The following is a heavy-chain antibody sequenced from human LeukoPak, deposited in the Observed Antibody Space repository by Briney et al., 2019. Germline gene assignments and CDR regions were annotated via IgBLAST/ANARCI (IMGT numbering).Heavy chain of an antibody. CDR2: ISSSGRTT. CDR1: GFTFSNYN. J-gene: IGHJ4*02. V-gene: IGHV3-48*02. Sequence: GGSLRLSCAASGFTFSNYNMNWVRQAPGKGLEWISYISSSGRTTNYADSVKGRFTISRDNAKNSLYLQMNSLKDGDTAVYYCATRGTYGFDYWGQGPLAPVSS. D-gene: IGHD3-16*01. CDR3: ATRGTYGFDY.